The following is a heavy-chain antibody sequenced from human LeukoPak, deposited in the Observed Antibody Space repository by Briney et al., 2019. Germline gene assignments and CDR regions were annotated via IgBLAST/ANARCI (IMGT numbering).Heavy chain of an antibody. CDR1: GFTFSRHG. CDR3: ARGGTAAATHLSSDY. Sequence: GGSLRLSCAASGFTFSRHGMNWVRQVPGKGLEWVSSISSSSTYIFYADSFQGRFTMSRDNAKKSLYLQMNSLRAEGTAVYYCARGGTAAATHLSSDYWGQGTLVTVSS. D-gene: IGHD6-13*01. J-gene: IGHJ4*02. V-gene: IGHV3-21*01. CDR2: ISSSSTYI.